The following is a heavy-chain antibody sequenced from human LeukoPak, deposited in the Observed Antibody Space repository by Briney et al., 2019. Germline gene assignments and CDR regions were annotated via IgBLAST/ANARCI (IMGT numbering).Heavy chain of an antibody. Sequence: ASVKVSCKASGYTFTSYDINWVRQATGQGLEWMGWMNPNSGNTGYAQKFQGRVTMTRNTSISTAYMELGSLRSEDTAVYYCARDDSSGGYFDLWGRGTLVTVSS. CDR2: MNPNSGNT. CDR3: ARDDSSGGYFDL. J-gene: IGHJ2*01. V-gene: IGHV1-8*01. CDR1: GYTFTSYD. D-gene: IGHD3-22*01.